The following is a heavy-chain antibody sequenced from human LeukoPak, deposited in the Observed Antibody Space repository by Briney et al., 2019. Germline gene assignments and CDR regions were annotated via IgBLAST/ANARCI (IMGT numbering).Heavy chain of an antibody. CDR2: IYPSGTT. CDR1: GYSISSGYY. D-gene: IGHD6-13*01. CDR3: ARAYSSSWYFNWFDP. J-gene: IGHJ5*02. Sequence: SETLSLTCTVSGYSISSGYYWGWIRQPPGKGLEWIGNIYPSGTTYYNPSLKTRVTISVDTSKDQFSLKLSSVTAADTAVYFCARAYSSSWYFNWFDPWGQGTLVTVSS. V-gene: IGHV4-38-2*02.